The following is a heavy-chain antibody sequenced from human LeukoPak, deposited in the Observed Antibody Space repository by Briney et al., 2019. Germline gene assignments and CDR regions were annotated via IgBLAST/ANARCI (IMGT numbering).Heavy chain of an antibody. V-gene: IGHV4-61*02. CDR3: ARDPVGGYYYFDY. D-gene: IGHD3-22*01. CDR2: IYTGGST. J-gene: IGHJ4*02. CDR1: GGSISSGSYY. Sequence: SQTLSLTCTVSGGSISSGSYYWSWIRQPAGTGLEWIGRIYTGGSTNYNPSLKSRVTISVDTSKNQFSLKLSSVTAADTAVYYCARDPVGGYYYFDYWGQGTLVTVSS.